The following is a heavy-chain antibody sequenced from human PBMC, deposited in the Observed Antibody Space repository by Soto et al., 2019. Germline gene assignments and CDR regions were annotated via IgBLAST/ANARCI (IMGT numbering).Heavy chain of an antibody. CDR3: ARGFQTDGKYYYYGMDV. Sequence: GASVKVSCKASGYTFTSYGINWVRQATGQGLEWMGWMNPNSGNTGYAQKFQGRVTMTRNTSISTAYMELSSLRSEDTAVYYCARGFQTDGKYYYYGMDVWGQGTTVTVSS. D-gene: IGHD1-1*01. V-gene: IGHV1-8*01. J-gene: IGHJ6*02. CDR2: MNPNSGNT. CDR1: GYTFTSYG.